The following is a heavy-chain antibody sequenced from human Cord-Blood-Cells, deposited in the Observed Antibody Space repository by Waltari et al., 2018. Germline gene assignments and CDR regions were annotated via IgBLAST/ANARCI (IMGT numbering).Heavy chain of an antibody. CDR2: IYPGDSDT. D-gene: IGHD7-27*01. CDR3: ARPRLGSSSDWYFDL. Sequence: EVQLVQSGAEVKKPGESLKISCKGSGSRFTSYWIGWVRHMPGKGLEWMGIIYPGDSDTRYSPSFQGQVTISADKSISTAYLQWSSLKASDTAMYYCARPRLGSSSDWYFDLWGRGTLVTVSS. V-gene: IGHV5-51*01. J-gene: IGHJ2*01. CDR1: GSRFTSYW.